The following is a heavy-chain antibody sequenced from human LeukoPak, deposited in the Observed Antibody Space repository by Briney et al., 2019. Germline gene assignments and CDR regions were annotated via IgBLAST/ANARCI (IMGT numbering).Heavy chain of an antibody. CDR1: GYTFTSYY. CDR3: ARVVVLMVYAHQFRWFDP. Sequence: ASVKVSCKASGYTFTSYYMHWVRQAPGQGLERMGIINPSGGSTSYAQKFQGRVTMTRDTSTSTGYMELSSLRSEDTAVYYCARVVVLMVYAHQFRWFDPWGQGTLVTVSS. V-gene: IGHV1-46*01. D-gene: IGHD2-8*01. CDR2: INPSGGST. J-gene: IGHJ5*02.